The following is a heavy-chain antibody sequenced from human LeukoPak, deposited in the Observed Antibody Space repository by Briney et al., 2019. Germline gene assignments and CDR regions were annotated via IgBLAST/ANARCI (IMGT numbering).Heavy chain of an antibody. J-gene: IGHJ5*02. Sequence: KTSETLSLTCAVYGGSFSGYYWSWIRQPPGKGLEWIGEINHSGSTNYNPSLKSRVTISVDTSKNQFSLKLGSVTAADTAVYYCARLGAITGTTAGRPPWGQGTLVTVSS. CDR2: INHSGST. CDR3: ARLGAITGTTAGRPP. D-gene: IGHD1-7*01. V-gene: IGHV4-34*01. CDR1: GGSFSGYY.